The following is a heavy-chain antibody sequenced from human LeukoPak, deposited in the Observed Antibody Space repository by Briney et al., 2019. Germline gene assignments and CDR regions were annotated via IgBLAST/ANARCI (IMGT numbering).Heavy chain of an antibody. D-gene: IGHD3-3*01. J-gene: IGHJ6*03. Sequence: SETLSLTCAVYGGSFSGYYWSWIRQPPGKGLEWIGEINHSGSTNYNPSLKSRVTISVDTSKNQFSLKLSSVTAADTAVYYCASRKDFWSGRYYYYMDVWGKGTTVTVSS. CDR1: GGSFSGYY. CDR3: ASRKDFWSGRYYYYMDV. CDR2: INHSGST. V-gene: IGHV4-34*01.